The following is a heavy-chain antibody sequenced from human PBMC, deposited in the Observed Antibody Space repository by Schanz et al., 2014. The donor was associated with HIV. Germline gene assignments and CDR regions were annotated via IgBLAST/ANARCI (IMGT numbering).Heavy chain of an antibody. D-gene: IGHD6-19*01. CDR2: IIPIYGTT. V-gene: IGHV1-69*01. CDR3: ARDSAKAVAGLVGEAGFDY. Sequence: QVQLVQSGAEVKKPGSSVKVSCKASGGTFSSYDINWVRQATGQGLEWMGGIIPIYGTTNDAQKFQGRVTMTTDASTATVHMELRSLRSEDTAVYYCARDSAKAVAGLVGEAGFDYWGQGTLVTVSS. J-gene: IGHJ4*02. CDR1: GGTFSSYD.